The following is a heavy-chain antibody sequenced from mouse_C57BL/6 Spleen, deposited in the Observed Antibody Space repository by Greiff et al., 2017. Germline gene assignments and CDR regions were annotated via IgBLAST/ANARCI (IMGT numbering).Heavy chain of an antibody. D-gene: IGHD2-3*01. CDR3: ARQDGYYLAY. J-gene: IGHJ3*01. Sequence: EVKLVESGGGLVKPGGSLKLSCAASGFTFSSYTMSWVRQTPEKRLEWVATISGGGGNTYYPDSVKGRFTISRDNAKNTLYLQMSSLRSEDTALYYCARQDGYYLAYWGQGTLVTVSA. V-gene: IGHV5-9*01. CDR2: ISGGGGNT. CDR1: GFTFSSYT.